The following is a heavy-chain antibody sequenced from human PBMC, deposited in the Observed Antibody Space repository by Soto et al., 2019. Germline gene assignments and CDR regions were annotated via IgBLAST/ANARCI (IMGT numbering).Heavy chain of an antibody. CDR1: GYTFTSYG. D-gene: IGHD3-10*01. CDR2: ISGYNGNT. J-gene: IGHJ6*02. CDR3: ARDPGVYYGSWSIGYYYYGMDV. Sequence: QVQLVQSGAEVKKPGASVKVSCKASGYTFTSYGISWVRQAPGQGLEWMGWISGYNGNTYSAQKVQGRVTMTTDTSTSTANMELRSLRSDDTAVYYCARDPGVYYGSWSIGYYYYGMDVWGQGTTVTVSS. V-gene: IGHV1-18*04.